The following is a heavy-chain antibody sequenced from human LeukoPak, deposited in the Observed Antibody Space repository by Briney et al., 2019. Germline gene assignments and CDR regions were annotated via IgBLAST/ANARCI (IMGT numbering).Heavy chain of an antibody. V-gene: IGHV3-74*01. CDR2: IKSDGSTT. Sequence: PGGSLRLSCAASGFSFSSYWMHWVRQAPGKGLVWVSRIKSDGSTTNYADSVRGRFSISRDNAKNSLYLQMNSLRAEDTAVYYCAELGITMIGGVWGKGTTVTISS. CDR3: AELGITMIGGV. CDR1: GFSFSSYW. J-gene: IGHJ6*04. D-gene: IGHD3-10*02.